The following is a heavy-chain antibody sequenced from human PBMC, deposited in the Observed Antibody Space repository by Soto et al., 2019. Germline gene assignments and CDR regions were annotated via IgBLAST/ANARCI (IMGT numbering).Heavy chain of an antibody. Sequence: GGSLRLSCVSSGFTFRTYTMNWVRQAPGKGLEWVSGIRGFSPYTFYAESVKGRFTISRDNAKNSLYLQMNSLRAEDTAVYYCARDRGYDAHDYYYNAMDVWGQGTTVTVSS. CDR1: GFTFRTYT. J-gene: IGHJ6*02. CDR3: ARDRGYDAHDYYYNAMDV. V-gene: IGHV3-21*01. CDR2: IRGFSPYT. D-gene: IGHD2-15*01.